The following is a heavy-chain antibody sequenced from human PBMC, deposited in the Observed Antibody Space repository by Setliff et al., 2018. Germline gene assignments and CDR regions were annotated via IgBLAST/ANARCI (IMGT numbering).Heavy chain of an antibody. CDR3: ARYNSSAACFDL. CDR2: LHTSGST. J-gene: IGHJ5*02. D-gene: IGHD1-20*01. Sequence: SETLSLTCTVSGGSVSPYFWSWIRQPPGKGLEWVGRLHTSGSTNYNPSLKGRVTISVDTSKKRFSLMLRSVTAADTAIYYCARYNSSAACFDLWGPGTLVTVSS. CDR1: GGSVSPYF. V-gene: IGHV4-4*07.